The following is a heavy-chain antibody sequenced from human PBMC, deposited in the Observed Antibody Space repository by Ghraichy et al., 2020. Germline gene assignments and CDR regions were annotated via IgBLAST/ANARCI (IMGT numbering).Heavy chain of an antibody. J-gene: IGHJ6*02. Sequence: GSLRLSCAASGFTFSSYSMNWVRQAPGKGLEWVSYISSSSTIYYADSVKGRFTISRDNAKNSLYLQMNSLRAEDTAVYYCAREAEGMDVWGQGTTVTVSS. CDR3: AREAEGMDV. CDR1: GFTFSSYS. V-gene: IGHV3-48*04. CDR2: ISSSSTI.